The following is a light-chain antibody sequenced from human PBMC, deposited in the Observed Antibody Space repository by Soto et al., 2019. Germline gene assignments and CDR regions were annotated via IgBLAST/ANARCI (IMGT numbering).Light chain of an antibody. CDR3: QQANSFPRT. J-gene: IGKJ3*01. Sequence: DIQMTQSPSSVSASVGDRVTINCRASPGISSWVAWYQQKPGKAPKLQIYAASSLQSGVPSRFSGRGSGTDLPLTISSLQPEDFATYYCQQANSFPRTFGPGTKVDIK. V-gene: IGKV1-12*01. CDR1: PGISSW. CDR2: AAS.